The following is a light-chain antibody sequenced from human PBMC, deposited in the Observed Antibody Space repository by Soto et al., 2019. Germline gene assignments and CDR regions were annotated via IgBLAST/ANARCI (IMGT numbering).Light chain of an antibody. CDR1: QSLLHSNGYNY. J-gene: IGKJ4*01. Sequence: DIVMTQSXLSLPVTPGEPASISCRSSQSLLHSNGYNYLDWYLQKPGQSPQVLIYLGSNRASGVPDRFSGSGSGTDFTLKISRVEAEDVGVYYCMQALQTPTFGGGTKVEIK. CDR3: MQALQTPT. V-gene: IGKV2-28*01. CDR2: LGS.